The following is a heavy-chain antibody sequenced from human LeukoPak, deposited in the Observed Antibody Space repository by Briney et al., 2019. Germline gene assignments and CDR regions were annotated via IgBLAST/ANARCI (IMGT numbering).Heavy chain of an antibody. CDR2: IYYSGST. D-gene: IGHD3-3*01. CDR3: ERCPEYCFGSGTNCFDP. CDR1: GGSISSGGYY. Sequence: PSETLSLTCTVSGGSISSGGYYWSWIRQHPGKGLEWIGYIYYSGSTYYNPSLKSRVTISVDTPMNQFSLKLSSVTAADTSVYYCERCPEYCFGSGTNCFDPWGQGTLVTVSS. V-gene: IGHV4-31*03. J-gene: IGHJ5*02.